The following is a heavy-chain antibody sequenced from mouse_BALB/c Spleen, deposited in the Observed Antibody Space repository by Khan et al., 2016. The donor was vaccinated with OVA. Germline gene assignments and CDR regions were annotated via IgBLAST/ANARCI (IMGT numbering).Heavy chain of an antibody. V-gene: IGHV14-3*02. J-gene: IGHJ4*01. Sequence: EVQLQESGAELVKPGASVKLSCTASGCNINDTCLHWVKQRPEQGLEWIGRIDPANGDTKYDPKFQAKATITADTPSNIAYLQLSSLTSEDTAVYYCARSNSLWPMDYWGQGTSVTVSS. CDR2: IDPANGDT. CDR3: ARSNSLWPMDY. D-gene: IGHD1-1*01. CDR1: GCNINDTC.